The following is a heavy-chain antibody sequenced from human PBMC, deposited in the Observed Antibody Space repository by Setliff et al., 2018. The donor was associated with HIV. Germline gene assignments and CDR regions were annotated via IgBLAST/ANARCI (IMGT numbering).Heavy chain of an antibody. CDR1: GYSISSGYC. Sequence: LSLTCTVSGYSISSGYCWGWIRQPPGKGLEWIGSIYHSGSTYYNPSLKSRVTISVDTSKNQFSLKLSSVTAADTAVYYCARSPPGIAVAGLLDYWGQGTLVTVSS. D-gene: IGHD6-19*01. J-gene: IGHJ4*02. CDR2: IYHSGST. CDR3: ARSPPGIAVAGLLDY. V-gene: IGHV4-38-2*02.